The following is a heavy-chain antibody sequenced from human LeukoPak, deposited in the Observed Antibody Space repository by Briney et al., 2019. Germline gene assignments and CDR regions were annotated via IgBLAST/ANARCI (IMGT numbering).Heavy chain of an antibody. CDR1: GFPFSSYW. D-gene: IGHD3-10*02. J-gene: IGHJ4*02. CDR2: MKNDGSEK. Sequence: GGSLRLSCAASGFPFSSYWMTWVRQAPGKGLEWVANMKNDGSEKYYVDSVEGRFTISRDNAKNSLYLQMNSLRVEDTAVYYCARGYVPGTSGPYYFDYWGQGTLVTVSS. V-gene: IGHV3-7*04. CDR3: ARGYVPGTSGPYYFDY.